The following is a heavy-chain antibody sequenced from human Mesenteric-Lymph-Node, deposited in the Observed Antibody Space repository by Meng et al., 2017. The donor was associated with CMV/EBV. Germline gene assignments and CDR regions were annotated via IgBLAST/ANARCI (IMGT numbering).Heavy chain of an antibody. V-gene: IGHV4-59*01. J-gene: IGHJ4*02. D-gene: IGHD5-12*01. CDR3: ARSGTYHLNLDY. CDR1: GGSISSYY. CDR2: IYNSGIT. Sequence: SETLSLTCTVSGGSISSYYWSWIRQPPGKGLEWIGYIYNSGITNYNPSLKSRVTISIDTSKNQFSLKLTSVTAADTAVYYCARSGTYHLNLDYWGQGTLVTVSS.